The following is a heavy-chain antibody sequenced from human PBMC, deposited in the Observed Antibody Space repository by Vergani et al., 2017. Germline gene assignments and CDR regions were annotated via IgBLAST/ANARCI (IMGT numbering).Heavy chain of an antibody. CDR2: ISPGASTV. Sequence: LEESGGGSVKPGGSLRLSCAASGFKFSDHYMSWIRQASGKGLEWVSHISPGASTVSYTDSVTGRFTVSRDNDNNSLTLDMTTLRVEDTAVYYCAKNPGISTPRHYYAMDVWGQGTTVTVSS. CDR3: AKNPGISTPRHYYAMDV. V-gene: IGHV3-11*04. CDR1: GFKFSDHY. J-gene: IGHJ6*02. D-gene: IGHD1-14*01.